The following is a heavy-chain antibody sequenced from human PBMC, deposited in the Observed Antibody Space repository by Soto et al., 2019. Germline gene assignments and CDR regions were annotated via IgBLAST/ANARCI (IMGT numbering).Heavy chain of an antibody. D-gene: IGHD6-19*01. Sequence: GGSLRLSCAASGFTFSSYGMHWVRQAPGKGLEWVAVISYDGSNKYYADSVKGRFTISRDNSKNTLYLQMNSLRAEDTAVYYCASTRSSGWFSLFDYWGQGTLVTVSS. CDR3: ASTRSSGWFSLFDY. CDR2: ISYDGSNK. J-gene: IGHJ4*02. CDR1: GFTFSSYG. V-gene: IGHV3-30*03.